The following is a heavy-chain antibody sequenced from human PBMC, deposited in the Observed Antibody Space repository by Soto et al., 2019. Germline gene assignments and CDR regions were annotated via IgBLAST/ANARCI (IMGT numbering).Heavy chain of an antibody. D-gene: IGHD6-19*01. J-gene: IGHJ4*02. CDR2: INPNSGAT. CDR1: GYTFTGYN. CDR3: ARVRVASGWYNSPDY. V-gene: IGHV1-2*02. Sequence: QVQLVQSGAEMKKPGASVKVSCKASGYTFTGYNMHWVRQAPGQGLEWMGWINPNSGATDFAQKFQGRVTMTRDTSISTAYMELSRLRSDDTAMYYCARVRVASGWYNSPDYWGQGTLVTVSS.